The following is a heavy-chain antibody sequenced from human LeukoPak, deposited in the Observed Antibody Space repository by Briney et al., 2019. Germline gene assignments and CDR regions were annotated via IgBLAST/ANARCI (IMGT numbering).Heavy chain of an antibody. CDR2: IRYDGSNK. Sequence: GGSLRLSCAASGFTFSSYGMHWVRQAPGKGLEWVAFIRYDGSNKYYADSVKGRFTISRDNSKNTLYLQMNSLRAEDTAVYYCARVLHKRNYDSSTYYGYWGQGTLVTVSS. V-gene: IGHV3-30*02. CDR1: GFTFSSYG. D-gene: IGHD3-22*01. J-gene: IGHJ4*02. CDR3: ARVLHKRNYDSSTYYGY.